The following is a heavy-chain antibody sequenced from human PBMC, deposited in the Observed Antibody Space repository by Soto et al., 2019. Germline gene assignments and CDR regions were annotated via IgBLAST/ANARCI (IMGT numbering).Heavy chain of an antibody. CDR3: ACFPAPANYESSALT. Sequence: HGEALKISWKVSGYSFTSYWIGWVRQMPGKGLEWMGIIYPGDSDTRYSPSFQGQVTISADKSISTAYLQWSSLKASDTAMYYCACFPAPANYESSALTWGQATPV. D-gene: IGHD3-22*01. J-gene: IGHJ4*03. V-gene: IGHV5-51*01. CDR2: IYPGDSDT. CDR1: GYSFTSYW.